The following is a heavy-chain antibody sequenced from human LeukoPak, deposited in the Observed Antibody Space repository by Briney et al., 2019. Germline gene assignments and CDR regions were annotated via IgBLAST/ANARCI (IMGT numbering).Heavy chain of an antibody. Sequence: ASVKVSCKASGYTFTGYYIHWVRQAPGQGPEWMGWINTNSGGTNYGQKFQGRVTMTRDTSISTANIELSRLTSDDTAVYYCARGLAVVSPFDFWGQGNLVTVSS. CDR3: ARGLAVVSPFDF. CDR2: INTNSGGT. CDR1: GYTFTGYY. V-gene: IGHV1-2*02. D-gene: IGHD3-22*01. J-gene: IGHJ4*02.